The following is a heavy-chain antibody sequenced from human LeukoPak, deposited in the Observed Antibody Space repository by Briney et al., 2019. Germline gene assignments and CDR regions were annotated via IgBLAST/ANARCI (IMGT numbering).Heavy chain of an antibody. CDR3: AKVAGYLAHKEPLDY. D-gene: IGHD3-22*01. J-gene: IGHJ4*02. Sequence: GGSLRLSCAASGFSFSSTWMTWVRQAPGKGLEWVSAISGSGGSTYYADSVKGRFTISRDNSKNTLYLQMNSLRAEDTAVYYCAKVAGYLAHKEPLDYWGQGTLVTVSS. V-gene: IGHV3-23*01. CDR2: ISGSGGST. CDR1: GFSFSSTW.